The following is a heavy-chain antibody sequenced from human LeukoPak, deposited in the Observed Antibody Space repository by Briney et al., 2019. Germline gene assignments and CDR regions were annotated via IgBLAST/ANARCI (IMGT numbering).Heavy chain of an antibody. D-gene: IGHD2-15*01. J-gene: IGHJ4*02. CDR3: ARWLGYCSGGSCRTTEGFDY. CDR2: INHSGST. CDR1: GGSFSGYY. V-gene: IGHV4-34*01. Sequence: SETLSLTCAVYGGSFSGYYWSWIRQPAGKGLEWIGEINHSGSTIYNPSLKSRVTISVDTSKNQFSLKLSSVTAADTAVYYCARWLGYCSGGSCRTTEGFDYWGQGTLVTVSS.